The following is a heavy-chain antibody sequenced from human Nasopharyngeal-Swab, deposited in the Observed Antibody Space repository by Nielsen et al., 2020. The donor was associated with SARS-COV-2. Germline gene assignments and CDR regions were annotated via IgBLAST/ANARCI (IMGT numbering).Heavy chain of an antibody. CDR3: ARENIAANYYYYMDV. V-gene: IGHV1-69*06. J-gene: IGHJ6*03. D-gene: IGHD6-6*01. CDR1: GGTFSSYA. CDR2: IIPIFGTA. Sequence: SVKVSCKASGGTFSSYAISWVRQAPGQGLEWMGGIIPIFGTANHAQKFQGRVTITADKSTSTAYMELSSLRSEDTAAYYCARENIAANYYYYMDVWGKGTTVTVSS.